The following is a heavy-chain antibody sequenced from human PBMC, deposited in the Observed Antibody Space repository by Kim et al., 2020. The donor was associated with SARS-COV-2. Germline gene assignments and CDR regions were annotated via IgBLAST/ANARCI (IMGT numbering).Heavy chain of an antibody. D-gene: IGHD6-19*01. CDR3: AKGLGGGWYYFDY. V-gene: IGHV3-30*18. J-gene: IGHJ4*02. CDR1: GFTFSSYG. CDR2: ISYDGSNK. Sequence: GGSLRLSCAASGFTFSSYGMHWVRQAPGKGLEWVAVISYDGSNKYYADSVKGRFTISRDNSKNTLYLQMNSLRAEDTAVYYCAKGLGGGWYYFDYWGQGTLVTVSS.